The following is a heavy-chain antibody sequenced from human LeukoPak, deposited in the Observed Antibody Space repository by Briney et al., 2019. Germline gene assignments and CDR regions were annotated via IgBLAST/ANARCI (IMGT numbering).Heavy chain of an antibody. CDR3: AKEAAYCGGDCYSGSDY. CDR1: GFAFSSYG. J-gene: IGHJ4*02. CDR2: ISYDGSNK. D-gene: IGHD2-21*02. V-gene: IGHV3-30*18. Sequence: GGSLRLSCAAAGFAFSSYGMHWVRKAPGKGLEWVAVISYDGSNKYYADSVKGRFTISRDNSKNTLYLQMNSLRAEDTAVYYCAKEAAYCGGDCYSGSDYWGQGTLVTVSS.